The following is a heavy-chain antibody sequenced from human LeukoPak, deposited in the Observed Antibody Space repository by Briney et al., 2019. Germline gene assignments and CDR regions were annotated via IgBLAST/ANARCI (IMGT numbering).Heavy chain of an antibody. CDR3: ARHSYFDY. CDR2: IYYSGSA. J-gene: IGHJ4*02. Sequence: SETLSLTCTVSGVSISSSSYYWGWIRQPPGKGLGWIGSIYYSGSAYYNPSLKSRATISVDTSKNQFSLKLSSVTAADTAVYYCARHSYFDYWGQGTLVTVSS. CDR1: GVSISSSSYY. V-gene: IGHV4-39*01.